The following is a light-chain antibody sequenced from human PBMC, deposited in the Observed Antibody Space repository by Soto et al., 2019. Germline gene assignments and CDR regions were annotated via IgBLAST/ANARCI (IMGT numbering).Light chain of an antibody. J-gene: IGKJ1*01. CDR1: QSISNW. CDR2: KAS. CDR3: QQYDTYWT. V-gene: IGKV1-5*03. Sequence: DIQMTQSPSTLSASVGDRVTITCRASQSISNWLAWYQQKPGKGPKLLIYKASSVENGVPSRFSGSGSRTEFTLTIRSLQPDDFATYDCQQYDTYWTFGQGTKVVFK.